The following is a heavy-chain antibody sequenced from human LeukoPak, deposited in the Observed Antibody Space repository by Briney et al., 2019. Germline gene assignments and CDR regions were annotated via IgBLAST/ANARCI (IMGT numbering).Heavy chain of an antibody. CDR3: ARGDIVVVGFFDY. CDR2: IRAYKGNK. CDR1: GYTFTIYG. Sequence: GASVTVSCKSSGYTFTIYGISWVRQAPARGLEGMGGIRAYKGNKNYAQKIQGRVTMTTDTSTSTAYMNLRRLKSDDTAVYYCARGDIVVVGFFDYWGQGTLVTVSS. J-gene: IGHJ4*02. V-gene: IGHV1-18*01. D-gene: IGHD2-15*01.